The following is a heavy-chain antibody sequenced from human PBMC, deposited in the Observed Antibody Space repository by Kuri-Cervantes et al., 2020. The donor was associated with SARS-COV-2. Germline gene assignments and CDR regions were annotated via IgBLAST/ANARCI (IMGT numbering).Heavy chain of an antibody. CDR3: ARNIAARPADYYYYAMDV. D-gene: IGHD6-6*01. V-gene: IGHV1-18*01. J-gene: IGHJ6*02. CDR1: GYTFTNYA. Sequence: ASVKVSCKSSGYTFTNYAISWVRQAPGQGLEWMGWISAYNGYTNYAQKFQGRVTMTTDTSTNTAYMELRSLRSDDTAVYYCARNIAARPADYYYYAMDVWGQGTTVTVSS. CDR2: ISAYNGYT.